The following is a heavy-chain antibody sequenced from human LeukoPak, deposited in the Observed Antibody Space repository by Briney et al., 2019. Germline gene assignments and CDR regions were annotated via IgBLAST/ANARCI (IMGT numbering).Heavy chain of an antibody. Sequence: GGSLRLFCAASGFTLSRYWMSWVRQAPGKGLEWVANIKQDGSEKYGVDSVKRRFTISRDNAKNSLYLQMNSLRAEDTAVDYCARDRGYYGSGSYYRGPWGQGTLVAVSS. D-gene: IGHD3-10*01. CDR3: ARDRGYYGSGSYYRGP. CDR2: IKQDGSEK. V-gene: IGHV3-7*01. CDR1: GFTLSRYW. J-gene: IGHJ5*02.